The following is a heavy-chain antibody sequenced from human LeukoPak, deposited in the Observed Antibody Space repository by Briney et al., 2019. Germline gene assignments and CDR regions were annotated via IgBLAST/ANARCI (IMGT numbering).Heavy chain of an antibody. D-gene: IGHD3-22*01. V-gene: IGHV3-7*01. CDR3: ASLSGFYQSY. Sequence: GGSLRLSCIASGLTFSSYWMHWVRHVPGKGLECVASIKRDGSERYYADSVKGRFTISRDNTKNSLYLHMSDLRPEDTALYYCASLSGFYQSYWGQGTLVTVSS. J-gene: IGHJ4*02. CDR2: IKRDGSER. CDR1: GLTFSSYW.